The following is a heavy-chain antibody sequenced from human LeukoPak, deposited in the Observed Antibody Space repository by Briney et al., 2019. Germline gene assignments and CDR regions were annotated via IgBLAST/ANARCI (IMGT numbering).Heavy chain of an antibody. J-gene: IGHJ4*02. D-gene: IGHD6-6*01. CDR1: GFTFSSYG. Sequence: EAGGSLRLSCAASGFTFSSYGMHWVRQAPGKGLEWVAVISYDGSNKYYADSVKGRFTISRDNSKNTLYLQMNSLRAEDTAVYYCAKGGYSSSSLDYWGQGTLVTVSS. V-gene: IGHV3-30*18. CDR3: AKGGYSSSSLDY. CDR2: ISYDGSNK.